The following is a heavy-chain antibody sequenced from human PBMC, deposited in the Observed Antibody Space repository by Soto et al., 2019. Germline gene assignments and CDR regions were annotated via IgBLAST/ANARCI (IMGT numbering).Heavy chain of an antibody. J-gene: IGHJ6*02. V-gene: IGHV3-48*02. D-gene: IGHD3-16*01. CDR3: ACASDYEGRYYYYGMDV. CDR2: ISGDSETT. CDR1: GFTFSSYG. Sequence: GGSLRLSCVASGFTFSSYGINWVRQAPGRGLKWISYISGDSETTYYADSVKGRFTISRDNAKSSVYLQMTGLRDEDTAVYYCACASDYEGRYYYYGMDVWGQGTTVTVSS.